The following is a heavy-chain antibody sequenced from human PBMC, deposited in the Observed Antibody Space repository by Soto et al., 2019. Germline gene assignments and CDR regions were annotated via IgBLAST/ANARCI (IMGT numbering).Heavy chain of an antibody. J-gene: IGHJ5*02. CDR2: IYYSGST. V-gene: IGHV4-59*08. CDR1: GGSLSSYY. Sequence: SETLSLTCTVSGGSLSSYYWSWTRQPPGKGLEWIGYIYYSGSTNYNPSLKSRVTISVDTSKKQFSLKLSSVTAADTAMYYCASWGVYCTSTSCFESWFDPWGQGILVTVSS. CDR3: ASWGVYCTSTSCFESWFDP. D-gene: IGHD2-2*01.